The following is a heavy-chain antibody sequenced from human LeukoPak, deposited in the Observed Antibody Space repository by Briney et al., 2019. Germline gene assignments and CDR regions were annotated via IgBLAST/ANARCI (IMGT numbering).Heavy chain of an antibody. V-gene: IGHV3-30-3*01. Sequence: GGSLRLSCAASGFTFSSYAMHWVRQAPGKGLEWVAVISYDGSNKYYADSVKGRFTISRDNSKNTLYLQMNSLRAEDTAVYYCARGYDSSGYYGDYWGQGTLVTVSS. CDR3: ARGYDSSGYYGDY. CDR2: ISYDGSNK. CDR1: GFTFSSYA. J-gene: IGHJ4*02. D-gene: IGHD3-22*01.